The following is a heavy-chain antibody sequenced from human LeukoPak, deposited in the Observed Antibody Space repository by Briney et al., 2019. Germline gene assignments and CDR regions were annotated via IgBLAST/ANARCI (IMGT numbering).Heavy chain of an antibody. D-gene: IGHD5-18*01. CDR2: FDPEDGET. CDR3: ATAYSSGSEIFDY. V-gene: IGHV1-24*01. Sequence: GASVKVSFKVSGYTLTELSMHWVRQAPGKGLEWMGGFDPEDGETIYAQKFQGRVTMTEDTSTDTAYMELSSLRSEDTAVYYCATAYSSGSEIFDYWGQGTLVTVSS. CDR1: GYTLTELS. J-gene: IGHJ4*02.